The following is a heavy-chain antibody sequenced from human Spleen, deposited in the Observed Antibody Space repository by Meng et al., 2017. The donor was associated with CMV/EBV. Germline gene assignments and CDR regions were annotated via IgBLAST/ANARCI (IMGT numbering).Heavy chain of an antibody. J-gene: IGHJ4*02. D-gene: IGHD6-6*01. CDR1: GFTFSDYY. V-gene: IGHV3-11*04. CDR3: AREDSYYFDY. CDR2: ISDSGSAT. Sequence: GGSLRLSCAASGFTFSDYYMSWIRQTPGKGLEWVSYISDSGSATYYADSVKGRFTISRDNAKNSLYLQMNSLRAEDTAVYYCAREDSYYFDYWGQGTLVTVSS.